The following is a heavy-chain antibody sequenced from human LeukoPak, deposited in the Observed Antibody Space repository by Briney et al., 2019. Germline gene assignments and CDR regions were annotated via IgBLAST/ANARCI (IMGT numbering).Heavy chain of an antibody. J-gene: IGHJ4*02. CDR3: AKKPYYYDSSGYKTFSSY. CDR2: ISGSGGST. D-gene: IGHD3-22*01. V-gene: IGHV3-23*01. CDR1: GFTFSSYA. Sequence: GALRLSCAASGFTFSSYAMSWVRQAPGKGLGWVSAISGSGGSTYYSDSVKGRFTISRDNSKNTLYLQMNSLRAEDTAVYYCAKKPYYYDSSGYKTFSSYWGQGTLVTVSS.